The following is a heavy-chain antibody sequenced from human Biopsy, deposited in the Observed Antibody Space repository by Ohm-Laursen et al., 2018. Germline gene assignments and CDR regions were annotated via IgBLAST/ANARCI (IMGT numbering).Heavy chain of an antibody. CDR2: MHHSGPT. CDR3: TRKPNRLYYFDH. Sequence: SQTLSLTCTVSGDSISSDYYWTWIRQVPGEGLEWIAYMHHSGPTYTYYNPSLKSRVAISVEVSKNQFSLKVSSVTAADTAVYFCTRKPNRLYYFDHWGQGTLVTVSS. CDR1: GDSISSDYY. V-gene: IGHV4-31*03. D-gene: IGHD1-14*01. J-gene: IGHJ4*02.